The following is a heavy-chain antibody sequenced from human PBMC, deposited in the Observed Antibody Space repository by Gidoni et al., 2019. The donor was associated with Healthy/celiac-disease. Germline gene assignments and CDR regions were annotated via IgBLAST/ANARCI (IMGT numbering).Heavy chain of an antibody. Sequence: EVQLLQSGPEVKKPGESLTISCKVSGSSFTSYWIGWVRQMPGKGLEWMGIIYPGDSDTRYSPSFQGQVTISADKSISTAYLQWSSLKASDTAMYYCARRIAVAGTADYWGQGTLVTVSS. CDR3: ARRIAVAGTADY. CDR1: GSSFTSYW. V-gene: IGHV5-51*01. D-gene: IGHD6-19*01. J-gene: IGHJ4*02. CDR2: IYPGDSDT.